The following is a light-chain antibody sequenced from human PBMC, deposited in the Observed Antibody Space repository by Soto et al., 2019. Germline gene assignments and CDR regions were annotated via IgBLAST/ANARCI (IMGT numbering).Light chain of an antibody. J-gene: IGKJ1*01. V-gene: IGKV3-20*01. CDR3: QQYGSSPRT. CDR2: GAS. CDR1: QTVRSSS. Sequence: DIVLTQSPGTLSLSPGERATLSCSASQTVRSSSLAWYQQKPGQAPRLLIFGASTRAAGFPDRFSGSGSGTDFTLTISRLEPEDFAVYYCQQYGSSPRTFGQGTKVDI.